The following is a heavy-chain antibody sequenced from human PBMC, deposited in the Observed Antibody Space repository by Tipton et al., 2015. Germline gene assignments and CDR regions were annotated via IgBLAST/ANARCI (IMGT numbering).Heavy chain of an antibody. J-gene: IGHJ4*02. CDR2: IWYDGSVK. D-gene: IGHD4-23*01. CDR3: ARDHGGNTDY. V-gene: IGHV3-33*08. CDR1: GFTFINYA. Sequence: SLRLSCAASGFTFINYAMSWVRQAPGKGLEWVAVIWYDGSVKNYADSVKGRFTISRDNSKNTLYLQMNSLRAEDTAVYYCARDHGGNTDYWGQGTLVTVSS.